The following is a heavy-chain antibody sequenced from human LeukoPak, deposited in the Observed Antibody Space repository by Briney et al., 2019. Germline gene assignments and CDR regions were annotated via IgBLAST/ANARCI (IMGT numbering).Heavy chain of an antibody. CDR1: GFSFSSYA. V-gene: IGHV3-23*01. Sequence: GGPLRLSCATSGFSFSSYAMSWVRQAPGKGLEWVSAMSSSDDGRYYAASVRGRFTISRDTSRSTLYLQMNSLRAEDAAVYYCAKAPVASCRGAFCYPFDYWGQGTLVTVSS. CDR2: MSSSDDGR. J-gene: IGHJ4*02. CDR3: AKAPVASCRGAFCYPFDY. D-gene: IGHD2-15*01.